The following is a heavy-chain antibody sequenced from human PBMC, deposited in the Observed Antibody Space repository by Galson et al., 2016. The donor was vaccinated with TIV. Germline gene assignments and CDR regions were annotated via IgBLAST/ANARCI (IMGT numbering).Heavy chain of an antibody. J-gene: IGHJ6*02. D-gene: IGHD2-15*01. V-gene: IGHV3-66*02. CDR3: ARDRVVDATYYYYYYGMDV. CDR1: GLSVSINY. Sequence: SLRLSCAASGLSVSINYMTWVRQAPGKGLEWVSLISDGGNTYYPDSVKGRFTISRDNSKHTLYLQMNSLRVEDTAVYYCARDRVVDATYYYYYYGMDVWGQGTAVTVS. CDR2: ISDGGNT.